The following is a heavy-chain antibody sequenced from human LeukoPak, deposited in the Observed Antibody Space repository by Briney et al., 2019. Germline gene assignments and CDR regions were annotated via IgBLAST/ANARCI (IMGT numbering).Heavy chain of an antibody. J-gene: IGHJ4*02. CDR2: ISAYNGNT. Sequence: ASVKVSCKASGYTFTSYGISWVRQAPGQGLEWMGWISAYNGNTNYAQKLQGRVTMTTDTSTSTAYMELRSLRSDDTAVYYCARDLDDYYDSSGSIGFDYWSQGTLVTVSS. V-gene: IGHV1-18*01. CDR3: ARDLDDYYDSSGSIGFDY. D-gene: IGHD3-22*01. CDR1: GYTFTSYG.